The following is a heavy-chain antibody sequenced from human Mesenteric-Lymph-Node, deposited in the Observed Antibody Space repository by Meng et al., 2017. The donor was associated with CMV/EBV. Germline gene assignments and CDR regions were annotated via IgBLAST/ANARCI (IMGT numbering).Heavy chain of an antibody. CDR1: AFTFSTYG. Sequence: GGSLRLSCEASAFTFSTYGMHWVRQAPGKGLEWVAYIWYDGKNKDYADSVKGRFTISRDNSKNTLYLQMNSLRPEDTAVYYCANDWRRVFENWGQGTLVTVSS. D-gene: IGHD6-13*01. CDR3: ANDWRRVFEN. J-gene: IGHJ4*02. V-gene: IGHV3-30*02. CDR2: IWYDGKNK.